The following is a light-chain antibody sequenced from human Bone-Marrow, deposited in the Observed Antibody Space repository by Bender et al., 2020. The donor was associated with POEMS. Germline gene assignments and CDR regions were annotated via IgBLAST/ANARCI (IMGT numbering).Light chain of an antibody. CDR1: DSNFGGNN. J-gene: IGLJ2*01. CDR2: SNY. Sequence: QSVLTQPPSASGTPGQSVIISCSGTDSNFGGNNVNWYQHLPGTAPRLVVYSNYQRPSGVPARFSGSKSGNTASLTVSGLQVDDEADYYCTAYGGSTTLVVFGGATKLTVL. V-gene: IGLV1-44*01. CDR3: TAYGGSTTLVV.